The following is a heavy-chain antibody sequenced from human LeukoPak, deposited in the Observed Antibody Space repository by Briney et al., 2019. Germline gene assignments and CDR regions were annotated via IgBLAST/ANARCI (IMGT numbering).Heavy chain of an antibody. CDR1: GFTFNNYA. CDR2: ISGSGGST. D-gene: IGHD2-15*01. J-gene: IGHJ6*02. CDR3: ARGSGGYQYLMDV. Sequence: PGGSLRLSCAASGFTFNNYAMSWVHQAPGKGLEWVSAISGSGGSTYYADSVKGRLTISRDNSKNTVHLQMNSLRAEDTAVYYCARGSGGYQYLMDVWGQGATVIVSS. V-gene: IGHV3-23*01.